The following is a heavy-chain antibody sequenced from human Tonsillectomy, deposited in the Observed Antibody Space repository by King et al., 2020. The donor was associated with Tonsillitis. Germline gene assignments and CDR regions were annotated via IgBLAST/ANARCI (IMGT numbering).Heavy chain of an antibody. CDR2: IAHDGNSK. CDR3: AREAYSSGRCGIFDI. J-gene: IGHJ3*02. V-gene: IGHV3-30*01. CDR1: GLNVSASI. D-gene: IGHD6-19*01. Sequence: QLVQSGGGVVQPGGSLRLSCAASGLNVSASIIHLVRQAPGKGLEGVAIIAHDGNSKNYAGTMRGRFTISGDNSQNTVYLQMNSLRAEDTAVYYCAREAYSSGRCGIFDIWGQGTKVTVSS.